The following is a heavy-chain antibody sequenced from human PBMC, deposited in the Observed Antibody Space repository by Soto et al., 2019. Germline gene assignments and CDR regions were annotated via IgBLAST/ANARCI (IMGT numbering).Heavy chain of an antibody. CDR3: ATDMIPAAPAYKYYAMDV. V-gene: IGHV1-69*01. CDR1: GDTFSNYA. J-gene: IGHJ6*02. CDR2: IIPIFRTT. D-gene: IGHD2-2*01. Sequence: HVQLVQSGAEVKKPGSSVKVSCKASGDTFSNYAISWVRQAPGQGLEWMGGIIPIFRTTDYAQNFQGRVTITADESTSTAYMELSSLISEDTAVYFCATDMIPAAPAYKYYAMDVWGQGTPVTVSS.